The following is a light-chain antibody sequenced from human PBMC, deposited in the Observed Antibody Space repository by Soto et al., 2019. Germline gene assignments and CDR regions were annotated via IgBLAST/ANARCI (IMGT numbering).Light chain of an antibody. J-gene: IGLJ2*01. CDR1: SSNIGNFY. V-gene: IGLV1-51*01. CDR2: DSN. CDR3: SSFVGSPVI. Sequence: QSVLTQPPSVSAAPGQKVTISCSGSSSNIGNFYVSWYQHLPGTAPKLLIYDSNKRPSGIPDRFSGSKSGTSATLGITGLQTGDEADYYCSSFVGSPVIFGGGTKVTVL.